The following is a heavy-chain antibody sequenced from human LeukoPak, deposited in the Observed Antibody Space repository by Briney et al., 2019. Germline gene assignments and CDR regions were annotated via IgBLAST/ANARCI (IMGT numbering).Heavy chain of an antibody. V-gene: IGHV3-30*04. Sequence: GGSLRLSCAASGFTFSSHAMHWVRQAPGKGLEWVTLISSDGSDKRYADSVKGRFTISRDNSKNTLYLEMNSLRSDDTAVYYCAKAYYGSGSSRNGYFDYWGQGTLVTVSS. CDR2: ISSDGSDK. J-gene: IGHJ4*02. D-gene: IGHD3-10*01. CDR1: GFTFSSHA. CDR3: AKAYYGSGSSRNGYFDY.